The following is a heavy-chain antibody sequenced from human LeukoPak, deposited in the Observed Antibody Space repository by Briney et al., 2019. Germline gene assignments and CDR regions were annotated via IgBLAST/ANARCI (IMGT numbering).Heavy chain of an antibody. V-gene: IGHV3-23*01. Sequence: PGGSLRLSCAASGFTFSSYALTWVRQAPGKGLKWVSSISGSGGGTYYADSVKGRFTISRDNSKNTLYLQMNSLRAEDTAVYYCAGSGRKDKLRFSWGQGTMVTVSS. D-gene: IGHD5-18*01. CDR3: AGSGRKDKLRFS. J-gene: IGHJ3*01. CDR2: ISGSGGGT. CDR1: GFTFSSYA.